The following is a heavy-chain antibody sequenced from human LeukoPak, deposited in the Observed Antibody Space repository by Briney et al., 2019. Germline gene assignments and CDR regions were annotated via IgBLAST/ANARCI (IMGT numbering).Heavy chain of an antibody. CDR2: IYYSGST. Sequence: PSETLSLTCTVSGGSISSYYWSWIRQPPGKGLEWIGYIYYSGSTNYNPSLKSRVTISVDTSKNQFSLKLSSVTAADTAVYYCASSYCSGGSCYPTDWGQGTLVTVSS. V-gene: IGHV4-59*08. CDR3: ASSYCSGGSCYPTD. CDR1: GGSISSYY. J-gene: IGHJ1*01. D-gene: IGHD2-15*01.